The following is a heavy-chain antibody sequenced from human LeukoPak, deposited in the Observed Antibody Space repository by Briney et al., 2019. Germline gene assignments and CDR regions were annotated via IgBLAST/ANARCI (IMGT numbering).Heavy chain of an antibody. CDR2: IKQDGSEK. J-gene: IGHJ3*02. D-gene: IGHD3-10*01. CDR1: GFTFSSYW. V-gene: IGHV3-7*01. CDR3: ARHKIHSDDAFDI. Sequence: GGSLRLSCAASGFTFSSYWMSWVRQAPGKGLEWVANIKQDGSEKCYVDSVKGRFTISRDNAKNSLYLQMNSLRAEDTAVYYCARHKIHSDDAFDIWGQGTMVTVSS.